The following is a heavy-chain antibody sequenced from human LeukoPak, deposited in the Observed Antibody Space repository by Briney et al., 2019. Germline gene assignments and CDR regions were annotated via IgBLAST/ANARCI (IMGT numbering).Heavy chain of an antibody. V-gene: IGHV3-23*01. J-gene: IGHJ4*02. CDR2: LNENGENT. Sequence: GGTLRLSCAASGFAFDNYGMTWVRQAPGKGLEWVSRLNENGENTYYSDSAKGRFTISRDNSKNTLYLQMNSLRAEDTAVYYCAKGRTGFSYGYGIDYWGQGTLVTVSS. CDR1: GFAFDNYG. CDR3: AKGRTGFSYGYGIDY. D-gene: IGHD5-18*01.